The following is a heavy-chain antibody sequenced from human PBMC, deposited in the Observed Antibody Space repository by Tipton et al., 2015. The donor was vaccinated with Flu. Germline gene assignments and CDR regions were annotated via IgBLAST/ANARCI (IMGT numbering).Heavy chain of an antibody. J-gene: IGHJ5*02. D-gene: IGHD1-26*01. CDR3: ARGAKSGSYDSCLFDP. CDR2: IYTSGST. CDR1: GDSISSYY. V-gene: IGHV4-4*07. Sequence: TLSLTCTVTGDSISSYYWSWIRQPAGKGLEWIGRIYTSGSTNYNPSLKSRVTMSVDTSKNQFSLKLSSVTAADSAVYYCARGAKSGSYDSCLFDPWGQGTLVTVSS.